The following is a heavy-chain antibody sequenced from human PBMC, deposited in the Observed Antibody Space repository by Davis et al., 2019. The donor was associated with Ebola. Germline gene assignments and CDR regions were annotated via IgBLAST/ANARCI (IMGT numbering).Heavy chain of an antibody. V-gene: IGHV3-21*01. Sequence: GESPKTPCAASGFTFRSYSMNRVRQAPGQGLEWDSSISSSSSYIYYADPVKGRFTISRDNAKNSLSLQMNSLRAEDTAVYYCARDQWYSSPYYFDYWGQGTLVTVSS. CDR2: ISSSSSYI. CDR3: ARDQWYSSPYYFDY. J-gene: IGHJ4*02. CDR1: GFTFRSYS. D-gene: IGHD6-13*01.